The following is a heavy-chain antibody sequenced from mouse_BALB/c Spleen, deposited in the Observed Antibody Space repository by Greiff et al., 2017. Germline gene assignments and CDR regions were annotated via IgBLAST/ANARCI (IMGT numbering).Heavy chain of an antibody. D-gene: IGHD1-1*01. CDR1: GFTFSSYA. CDR2: ISSGGSYT. Sequence: EVKLMESGGGLVKPGGSLKLSCAASGFTFSSYAMSWVRQTPEKRLEWVATISSGGSYTYYPDSVKGRFTISRDNAKNTLYLQMSSLRSEDTAMYYCARHAYYYGSSYGDYFDYWGQGTTLTVSS. CDR3: ARHAYYYGSSYGDYFDY. J-gene: IGHJ2*01. V-gene: IGHV5-9-3*01.